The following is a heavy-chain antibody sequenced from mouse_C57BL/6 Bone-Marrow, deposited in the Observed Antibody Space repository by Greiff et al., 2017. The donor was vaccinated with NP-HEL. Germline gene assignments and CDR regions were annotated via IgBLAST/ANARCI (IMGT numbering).Heavy chain of an antibody. CDR1: GFTFSSYA. D-gene: IGHD3-2*02. Sequence: EVQVVESGGGLVKPGGSLKLSCAASGFTFSSYAMSWVRQTPEKRLEWVATISDGGSYTYYPDNVKGRFTISRDNAKNNLYLQMSHLKSEDTAMYYCPRTAQATSMDYWGQGTSVTVSS. CDR3: PRTAQATSMDY. J-gene: IGHJ4*01. V-gene: IGHV5-4*01. CDR2: ISDGGSYT.